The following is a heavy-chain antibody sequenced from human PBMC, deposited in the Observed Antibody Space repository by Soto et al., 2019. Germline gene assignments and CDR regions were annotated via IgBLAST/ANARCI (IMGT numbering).Heavy chain of an antibody. CDR1: GFTFGDYA. Sequence: HPGGSLRLSCTASGFTFGDYAMSWFRQAPGKGLEWVGFIRGKAYGGTTEYAASVKGRFTISRDDSKSIAYLQMNSLKTEDTAVYYCTRDFQHGMYNFWSALVGLNYYYGMDVWGQGTTVTVSS. D-gene: IGHD3-3*01. CDR3: TRDFQHGMYNFWSALVGLNYYYGMDV. J-gene: IGHJ6*02. CDR2: IRGKAYGGTT. V-gene: IGHV3-49*03.